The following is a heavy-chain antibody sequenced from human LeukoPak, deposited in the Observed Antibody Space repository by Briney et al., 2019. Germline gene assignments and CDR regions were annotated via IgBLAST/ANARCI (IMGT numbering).Heavy chain of an antibody. V-gene: IGHV4-59*08. CDR2: IYYSGST. CDR3: AGDPFVEMATARPP. CDR1: GGSISSYY. J-gene: IGHJ5*02. Sequence: SETLSLTCIVSGGSISSYYWSWIRQPPGKGLEWIGYIYYSGSTNYNPSLKSRVTISVDTSKNQFSLKLSSVTAADTAVYYCAGDPFVEMATARPPWGQGTLVTVSS. D-gene: IGHD5-24*01.